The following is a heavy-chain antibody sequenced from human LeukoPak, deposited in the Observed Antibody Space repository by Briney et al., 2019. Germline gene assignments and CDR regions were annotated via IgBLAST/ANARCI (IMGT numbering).Heavy chain of an antibody. CDR3: ARPLFYYDSSLGAFDI. CDR1: GYSFTSYW. Sequence: PGESLKISCKGSGYSFTSYWIGWVRQMPGKGLEWMGIIYPGDSDTRYSPSFQGQVTISADKSISTAYLQWSSLKASDTAMYCCARPLFYYDSSLGAFDIWGQGTMVTVSS. V-gene: IGHV5-51*01. J-gene: IGHJ3*02. D-gene: IGHD3-22*01. CDR2: IYPGDSDT.